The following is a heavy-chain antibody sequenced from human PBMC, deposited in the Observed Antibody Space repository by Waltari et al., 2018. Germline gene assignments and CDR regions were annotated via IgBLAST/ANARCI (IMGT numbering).Heavy chain of an antibody. CDR3: ASCSDYGDYGYYFDY. CDR1: GGTFSSYA. CDR2: IIPIFGTA. D-gene: IGHD4-17*01. J-gene: IGHJ4*02. Sequence: QVQLVQSGAEVKKPWSSVKVSCKASGGTFSSYAISWVRQAPGQGLEWMGRIIPIFGTANYAQKFQGRVTITADKSTSTAYMELSSLRSEDTAVYYCASCSDYGDYGYYFDYWGQGTLVTVSS. V-gene: IGHV1-69*08.